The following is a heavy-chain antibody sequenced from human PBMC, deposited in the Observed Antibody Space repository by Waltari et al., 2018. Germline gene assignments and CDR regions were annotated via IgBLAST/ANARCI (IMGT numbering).Heavy chain of an antibody. CDR1: SYSISRGYH. D-gene: IGHD1-26*01. V-gene: IGHV4-38-2*02. J-gene: IGHJ3*02. CDR2: IYHSGST. CDR3: AAGIVGATTGAFDI. Sequence: QVQLQESGPGLVKPSETLSLTCTVTSYSISRGYHGGWISQPPGKGLEWIGSIYHSGSTYYNPSLKSRVTISVDTSKNQFSLKLSSVTAADTAVYYCAAGIVGATTGAFDIWGQGTMVTVSS.